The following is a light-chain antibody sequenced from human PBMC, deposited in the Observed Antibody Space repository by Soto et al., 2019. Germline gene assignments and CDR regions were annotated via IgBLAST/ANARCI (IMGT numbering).Light chain of an antibody. V-gene: IGLV1-40*01. Sequence: QAVVTQPPSVSEAPGQRVTISCTGSSSNIGAGYEAHWYQQVPGTAPKLLIYENNNRPSGVPDRFSGSKSGTSASLAITGLQAEDEADYYCQSYDSSLSGYVFGTGTKVTVL. J-gene: IGLJ1*01. CDR1: SSNIGAGYE. CDR2: ENN. CDR3: QSYDSSLSGYV.